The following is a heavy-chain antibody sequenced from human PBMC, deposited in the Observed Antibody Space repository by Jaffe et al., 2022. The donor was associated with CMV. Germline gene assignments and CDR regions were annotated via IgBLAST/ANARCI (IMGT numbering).Heavy chain of an antibody. D-gene: IGHD6-19*01. V-gene: IGHV3-30*18. CDR1: GFTFSSYG. J-gene: IGHJ6*02. Sequence: QVQLVESGGGVVQPGRSLRLSCAASGFTFSSYGMHWVRQAPGKGLEWVAVISYDGSNKYYADSVKGRFTISRDNSKNTLYLQMNSLRAEDTAVYYCAKDQEAVAGTMSYGMDVWGQGTTVTVSS. CDR2: ISYDGSNK. CDR3: AKDQEAVAGTMSYGMDV.